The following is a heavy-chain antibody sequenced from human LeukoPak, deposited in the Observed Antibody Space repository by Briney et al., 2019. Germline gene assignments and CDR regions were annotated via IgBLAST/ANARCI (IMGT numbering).Heavy chain of an antibody. CDR3: ARSADSSGYFREITLYYFDY. Sequence: GRSLRPSCAAPAFTFSDLYMTWLRQAPGKGLDSVSYISNSGSTIYYADSVKGRFTISRDNAKNSLYLQMNSLRAEDTAVYYCARSADSSGYFREITLYYFDYWGQGTLVTVSS. CDR1: AFTFSDLY. D-gene: IGHD3-22*01. CDR2: ISNSGSTI. J-gene: IGHJ4*02. V-gene: IGHV3-11*01.